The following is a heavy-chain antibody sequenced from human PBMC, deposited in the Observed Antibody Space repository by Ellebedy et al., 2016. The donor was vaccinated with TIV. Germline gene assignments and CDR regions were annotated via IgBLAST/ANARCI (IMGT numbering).Heavy chain of an antibody. CDR2: IWYDGSNK. V-gene: IGHV3-33*01. Sequence: PGGSLRLSCAASGFTFSSYGMHWVRQAPGKGLEWVAVIWYDGSNKYYADSVQGRFTIYRDNSKNTLYLQMNCLRAEDTAVYYCARDQGSGWGAFDDWGQGTRVTVS. J-gene: IGHJ4*02. CDR1: GFTFSSYG. CDR3: ARDQGSGWGAFDD. D-gene: IGHD6-19*01.